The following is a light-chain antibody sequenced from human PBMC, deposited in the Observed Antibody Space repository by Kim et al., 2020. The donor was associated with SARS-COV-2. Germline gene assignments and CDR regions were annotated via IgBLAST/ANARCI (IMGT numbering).Light chain of an antibody. J-gene: IGLJ2*01. Sequence: LTQPASVSGSPGQSITISCTGTSSDVGGYNYVSWYQQHPGKAPKLMIYDVSNRPSGVSNRFSGSKSGNTASLTISGLQAEDEADYYCSSYTSSSTLDVVFGGGTQLTVL. CDR3: SSYTSSSTLDVV. CDR2: DVS. V-gene: IGLV2-14*03. CDR1: SSDVGGYNY.